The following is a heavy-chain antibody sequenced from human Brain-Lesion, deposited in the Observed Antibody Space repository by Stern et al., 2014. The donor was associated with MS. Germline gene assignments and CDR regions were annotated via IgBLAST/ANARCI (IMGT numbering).Heavy chain of an antibody. Sequence: VHLVQSGAEVKKPGASVKVSCKASGYTFTGYYMHLVRQAPGQGLEWMGWINPKSGGTNYAQKFQGWVTMTRDTSINTAYMELSRLRSDDTAVYYCATYYYDSTGYNDFWGQGTLVTVSS. V-gene: IGHV1-2*04. CDR3: ATYYYDSTGYNDF. CDR1: GYTFTGYY. J-gene: IGHJ4*02. CDR2: INPKSGGT. D-gene: IGHD3-22*01.